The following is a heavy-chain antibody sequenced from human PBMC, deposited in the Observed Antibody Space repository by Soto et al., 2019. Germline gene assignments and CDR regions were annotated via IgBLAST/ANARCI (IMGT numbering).Heavy chain of an antibody. Sequence: ETLSLTCAVSGYSISSGYYWGWIRQPPGKGLEWIGSIYHSGSTYYNPSLKSRVTISVDTSKNQFSLKLSSVTAADTAVYYCARDPKRDDCVWGSYRYTLYFDYWGQGTLVTVSS. CDR1: GYSISSGYY. J-gene: IGHJ4*02. D-gene: IGHD3-16*02. CDR3: ARDPKRDDCVWGSYRYTLYFDY. V-gene: IGHV4-38-2*02. CDR2: IYHSGST.